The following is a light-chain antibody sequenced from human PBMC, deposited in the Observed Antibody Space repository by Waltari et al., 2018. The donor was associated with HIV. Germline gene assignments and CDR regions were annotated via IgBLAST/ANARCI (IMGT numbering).Light chain of an antibody. CDR2: EVS. CDR1: SSDDGGYNY. Sequence: QSALTQPASASGSPGQSTTIFCTGTSSDDGGYNYVSWYQQHPGKAPKRLIYEVSIRPSGVSNRFSGSKSGNTASLTISGLQAEDEADYYCNSYTSSTTRVFGTGTKVTVL. CDR3: NSYTSSTTRV. V-gene: IGLV2-14*01. J-gene: IGLJ1*01.